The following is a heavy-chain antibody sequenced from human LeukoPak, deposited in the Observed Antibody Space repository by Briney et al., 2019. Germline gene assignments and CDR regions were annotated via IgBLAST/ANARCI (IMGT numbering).Heavy chain of an antibody. J-gene: IGHJ6*02. CDR3: TRDYSASNGLDV. CDR2: IRQDGSAT. CDR1: GFTFSSYW. Sequence: GGSLRLSCAVSGFTFSSYWMGWVRQAAGKGLECVANIRQDGSATHYVDSVQGRFTISRDNAKISLDLQMNSLRVEDTAVYYCTRDYSASNGLDVWGQGTTVIVSS. V-gene: IGHV3-7*01. D-gene: IGHD3-10*01.